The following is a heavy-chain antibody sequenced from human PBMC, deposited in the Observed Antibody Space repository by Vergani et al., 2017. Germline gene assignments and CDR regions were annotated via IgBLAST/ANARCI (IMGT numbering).Heavy chain of an antibody. CDR2: VDPEDGET. D-gene: IGHD2-21*01. J-gene: IGHJ4*02. V-gene: IGHV1-69-2*01. CDR3: ADLYGDDGFSPF. CDR1: GYTFPDHY. Sequence: EVQLVQSGAEVKKPGATMNISCTVSGYTFPDHYIHWVKQAPGKGLEWMGLVDPEDGETIYAEKFKGRVTIAADTSTDTAHLELSSLRAEDTAFYYCADLYGDDGFSPFWGQGTLVTVSS.